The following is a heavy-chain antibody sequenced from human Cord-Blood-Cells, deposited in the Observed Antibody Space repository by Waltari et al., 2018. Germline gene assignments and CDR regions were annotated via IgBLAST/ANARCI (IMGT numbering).Heavy chain of an antibody. CDR3: ARPRPTYGSGSYYNFDY. Sequence: QVQLVQSGAEVKKPGSSVKVSCKASGGTFSSYAISWVRQAPGPGLEWMGGIIPIFGTANYAQKFQGRVTITADESTSTAYMELSSLRSEDTAVYYCARPRPTYGSGSYYNFDYWGQGTLVTVSS. J-gene: IGHJ4*02. CDR1: GGTFSSYA. V-gene: IGHV1-69*01. D-gene: IGHD3-10*01. CDR2: IIPIFGTA.